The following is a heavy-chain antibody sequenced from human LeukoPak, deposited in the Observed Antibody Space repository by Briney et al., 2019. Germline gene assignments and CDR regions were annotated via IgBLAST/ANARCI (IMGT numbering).Heavy chain of an antibody. Sequence: GGSLRLSCAASGFTFSSYAMSWVRQAPGKGLEWVSAISGSGGSTYYADSVKGRFTISRDNSKNTLYLQMNSLRAEDTAVYYCARTDKQLLPPIVWFDPWGQGTLVTVSS. D-gene: IGHD2-2*01. V-gene: IGHV3-23*01. CDR3: ARTDKQLLPPIVWFDP. CDR1: GFTFSSYA. J-gene: IGHJ5*02. CDR2: ISGSGGST.